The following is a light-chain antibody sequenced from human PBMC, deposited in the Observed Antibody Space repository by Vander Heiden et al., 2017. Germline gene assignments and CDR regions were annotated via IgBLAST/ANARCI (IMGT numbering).Light chain of an antibody. Sequence: SVLTQPPSASGTPGQRVTISCSGSSSNLGSSAVNWYQQLPGTAPNLLIHRNNQRPSGVPDRFSGSKSGTSASLAISGLQSEDEADYYCAAWDDSLNGVVFGGGTKLTVL. CDR3: AAWDDSLNGVV. J-gene: IGLJ2*01. V-gene: IGLV1-44*01. CDR2: RNN. CDR1: SSNLGSSA.